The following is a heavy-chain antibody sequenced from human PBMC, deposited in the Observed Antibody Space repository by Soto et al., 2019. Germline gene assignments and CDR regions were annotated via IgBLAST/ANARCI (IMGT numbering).Heavy chain of an antibody. V-gene: IGHV2-26*01. D-gene: IGHD6-19*01. CDR2: IFSNDEK. Sequence: QVTLKESGPVLVKPTETLTLTCTVSGFSLSNARMGVSWIRQPPGKALEWLAHIFSNDEKSYSTSLKSRLTISKDTYKSQVVLTMNNMDPVDTATYYCARLYSSGWPRGNWFDPWGQGTLVTVSS. CDR3: ARLYSSGWPRGNWFDP. J-gene: IGHJ5*02. CDR1: GFSLSNARMG.